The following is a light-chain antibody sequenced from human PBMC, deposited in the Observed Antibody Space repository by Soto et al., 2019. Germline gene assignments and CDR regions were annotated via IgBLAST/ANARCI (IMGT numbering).Light chain of an antibody. CDR2: GVS. V-gene: IGLV2-14*01. CDR1: SSDIGGYKY. CDR3: SSYTFSSTLVV. Sequence: QSVLTQPASVSGSPGQSITLSCTGTSSDIGGYKYVSWYQHHPGKAPKLMIYGVSNRPSGVSNRFSGSKSGNTASLTISGLQAEDEAAYYCSSYTFSSTLVVFGGGTKVTVL. J-gene: IGLJ2*01.